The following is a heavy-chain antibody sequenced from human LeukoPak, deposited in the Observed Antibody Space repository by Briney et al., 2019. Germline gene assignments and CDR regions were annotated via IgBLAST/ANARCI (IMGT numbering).Heavy chain of an antibody. CDR2: ISSGSSTI. D-gene: IGHD5-18*01. CDR1: GFSFSSYS. J-gene: IGHJ4*02. V-gene: IGHV3-48*01. CDR3: AKDPRGYSYGYVDY. Sequence: PGGSLRLSCAASGFSFSSYSMNWVRQAPGKGLEWISYISSGSSTIFYADSVKGRFTISRDNSKNTLYLQMNSLRAEDTAVYYCAKDPRGYSYGYVDYWGQGTLVTVSS.